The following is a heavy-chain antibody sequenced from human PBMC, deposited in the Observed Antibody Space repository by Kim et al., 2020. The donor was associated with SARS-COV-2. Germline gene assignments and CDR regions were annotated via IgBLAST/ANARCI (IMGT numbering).Heavy chain of an antibody. J-gene: IGHJ4*02. CDR3: ARDAMSNWAYYFDY. CDR1: GFTFDDYG. V-gene: IGHV3-20*04. Sequence: GGSLRLSCAASGFTFDDYGMTWVRQAPGKGLEWVSGIDWSGDSTDYIDSVKGRFTISRDNGKKFIYLQMNSLTAEDTAFYYCARDAMSNWAYYFDYWGQGTLVTVSS. D-gene: IGHD1-1*01. CDR2: IDWSGDST.